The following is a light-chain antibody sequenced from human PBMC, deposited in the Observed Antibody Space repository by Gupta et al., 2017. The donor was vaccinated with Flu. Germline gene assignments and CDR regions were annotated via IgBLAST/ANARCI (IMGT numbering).Light chain of an antibody. V-gene: IGLV1-40*01. CDR3: QSYDTGRSGPWV. CDR2: ENN. Sequence: QSVLTQPPSASGAPGQRITIPCTGSSSNLGAGYDVHWYQQPPGSAPRLLIYENNNRPSGVSARFSASKSGSSASLAITGLHPDDEADYFCQSYDTGRSGPWVFGGGTRLTV. CDR1: SSNLGAGYD. J-gene: IGLJ3*02.